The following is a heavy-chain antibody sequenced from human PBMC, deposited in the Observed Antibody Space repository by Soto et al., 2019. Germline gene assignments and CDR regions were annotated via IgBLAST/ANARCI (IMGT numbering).Heavy chain of an antibody. V-gene: IGHV1-18*01. CDR2: ISGYNGNT. Sequence: ASVKVSCKGSGYTISSYGVSWVRQAHGKGLEWMGWISGYNGNTNYAQKFQGRVILTTDTSTNTAFMELRSLRSDDTAMYYCAIESDDRSWTILDSLGIWGQGTLVTVSS. CDR1: GYTISSYG. J-gene: IGHJ4*03. D-gene: IGHD6-13*01. CDR3: AIESDDRSWTILDSLGI.